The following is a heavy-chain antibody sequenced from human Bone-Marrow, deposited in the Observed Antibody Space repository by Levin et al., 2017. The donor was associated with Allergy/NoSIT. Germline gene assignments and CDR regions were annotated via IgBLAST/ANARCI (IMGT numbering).Heavy chain of an antibody. V-gene: IGHV3-7*04. Sequence: GGSLRLSCAASGFTFSSYWMSWVRQAPGKGLEWVANIKQDGSEKYYVDSVKGRFTISRDNAKNSLYLQMNSLRAEDTAVYYCARDRDYVWGSYRLFDYWGQGTLVTVSS. CDR2: IKQDGSEK. D-gene: IGHD3-16*02. CDR3: ARDRDYVWGSYRLFDY. J-gene: IGHJ4*02. CDR1: GFTFSSYW.